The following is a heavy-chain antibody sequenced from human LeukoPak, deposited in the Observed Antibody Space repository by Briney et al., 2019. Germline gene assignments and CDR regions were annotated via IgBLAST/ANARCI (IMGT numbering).Heavy chain of an antibody. V-gene: IGHV4-39*07. D-gene: IGHD6-13*01. J-gene: IGHJ4*02. CDR1: GGSISSYY. Sequence: SETLPLTCTVSGGSISSYYWGWIRQPPGKGLEWIGSIYYSGSTYYNPSLKSRVTISVDTSKNQFSLKLSSVTAADTAVYYCARDLLPPPSIAAAGTLDYWGQGTLVTVSS. CDR3: ARDLLPPPSIAAAGTLDY. CDR2: IYYSGST.